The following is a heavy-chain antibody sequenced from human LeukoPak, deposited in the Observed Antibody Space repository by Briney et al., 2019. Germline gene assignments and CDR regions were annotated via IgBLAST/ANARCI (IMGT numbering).Heavy chain of an antibody. CDR3: AKSGSIWYYFDY. V-gene: IGHV3-23*01. J-gene: IGHJ4*02. D-gene: IGHD6-13*01. Sequence: PGGSLRLSCVASGFTFSSYGMSWVRQAPGEGLEWVSAISDSGGSTEYADSVKGRFTISRDNSKNTLYLQMNSLRAEDTAVYYCAKSGSIWYYFDYWGQGTLVTASS. CDR2: ISDSGGST. CDR1: GFTFSSYG.